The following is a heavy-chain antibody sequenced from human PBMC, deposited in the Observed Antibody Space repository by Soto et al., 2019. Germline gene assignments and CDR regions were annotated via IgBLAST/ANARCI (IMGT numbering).Heavy chain of an antibody. D-gene: IGHD3-3*01. CDR3: AKDIYITLPHFDF. CDR2: ISSSSSTI. V-gene: IGHV3-48*01. Sequence: GGSLRLSCAASGFTFSSYSMNWVRQAPGKGLEWVSYISSSSSTIYYADSVKGRFTISRDNAKNSLYLQMNSLRAEDTAVYYCAKDIYITLPHFDFWGQGTLVTVSS. J-gene: IGHJ4*02. CDR1: GFTFSSYS.